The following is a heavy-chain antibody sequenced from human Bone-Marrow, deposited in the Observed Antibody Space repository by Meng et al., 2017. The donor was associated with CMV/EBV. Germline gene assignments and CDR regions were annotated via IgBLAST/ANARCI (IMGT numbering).Heavy chain of an antibody. CDR3: ARASWYYDDLTGLPSHYFDY. D-gene: IGHD3-9*01. Sequence: NSYIHWGRQAPGHGLEWMGIINPSGGSPASAQKFKGRVTMTRETSTSTVYMELSNLRSDDTAVYFCARASWYYDDLTGLPSHYFDYWGQGTLVTVSS. V-gene: IGHV1-46*01. CDR1: NSY. J-gene: IGHJ4*02. CDR2: INPSGGSP.